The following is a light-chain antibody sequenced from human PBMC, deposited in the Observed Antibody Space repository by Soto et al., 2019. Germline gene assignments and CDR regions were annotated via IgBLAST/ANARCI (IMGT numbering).Light chain of an antibody. CDR2: DVS. V-gene: IGLV2-11*01. J-gene: IGLJ3*02. Sequence: QSVLTQPRSVSESPGQSVTISCSGTSSDVGGYKYVSWYQQHPGKAPKLMIYDVSKRPSGVPDRFSGSKSGSTASLTISGLQAEDEADYYCCSYAGSFTWVFCGGTKLTVL. CDR3: CSYAGSFTWV. CDR1: SSDVGGYKY.